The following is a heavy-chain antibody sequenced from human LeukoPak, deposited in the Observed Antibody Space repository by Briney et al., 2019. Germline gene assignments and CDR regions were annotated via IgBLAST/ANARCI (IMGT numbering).Heavy chain of an antibody. CDR3: ARQQEVSGYFDY. CDR1: GYTFTDYH. Sequence: ASVKVSCKASGYTFTDYHIHWVRQAPGQGLEWMGWINPNTGGTNYAQNFQGRVTMTRDTSITTSYMDLSSLLSDDTALYYCARQQEVSGYFDYWGQGTLVTVSS. D-gene: IGHD3-16*02. V-gene: IGHV1-2*02. J-gene: IGHJ4*02. CDR2: INPNTGGT.